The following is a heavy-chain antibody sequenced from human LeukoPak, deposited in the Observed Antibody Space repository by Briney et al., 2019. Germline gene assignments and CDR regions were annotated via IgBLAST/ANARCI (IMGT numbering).Heavy chain of an antibody. V-gene: IGHV4-34*01. D-gene: IGHD3-9*01. J-gene: IGHJ3*02. CDR3: ARQTSDDILTGYYHDAFDI. Sequence: SETLSLTCAVYGGSFSNYYWSWIRQPPGKGLEWIGEINHSGSTNYNPSLKSRVTISVDASKNQFSLKLSSVTAADTAVYYCARQTSDDILTGYYHDAFDIWGQGTMVTVSS. CDR2: INHSGST. CDR1: GGSFSNYY.